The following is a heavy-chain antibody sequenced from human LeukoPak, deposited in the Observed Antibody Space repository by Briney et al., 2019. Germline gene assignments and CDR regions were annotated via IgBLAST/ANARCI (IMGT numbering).Heavy chain of an antibody. J-gene: IGHJ4*02. D-gene: IGHD6-19*01. CDR2: IIPIFGTA. Sequence: SVKVSCKASGGTFSSYTISWVRQAPGQGLEWMGRIIPIFGTANYAQKFQGRVTITTDESTSTAYMELSSLRSEDTAVYYCASGIAVAVVYWGQGTLVTVSS. V-gene: IGHV1-69*05. CDR1: GGTFSSYT. CDR3: ASGIAVAVVY.